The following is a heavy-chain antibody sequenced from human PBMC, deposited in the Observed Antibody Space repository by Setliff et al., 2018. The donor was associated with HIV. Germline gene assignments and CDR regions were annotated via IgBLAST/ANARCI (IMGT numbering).Heavy chain of an antibody. CDR2: IRTYNGNT. CDR1: GYTFTNYG. V-gene: IGHV1-18*01. CDR3: ARGYDGSGFYYVY. Sequence: ASVKVSCKTSGYTFTNYGISWVRQAPGQGLEWTGWIRTYNGNTNYAQRLQGRVTMTTDTSTSTAYMELRSLRSDNTAVYYCARGYDGSGFYYVYWGQGTLVTVSS. J-gene: IGHJ4*02. D-gene: IGHD3-22*01.